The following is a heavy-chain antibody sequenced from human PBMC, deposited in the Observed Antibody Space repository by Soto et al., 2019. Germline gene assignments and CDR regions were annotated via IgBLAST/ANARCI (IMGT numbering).Heavy chain of an antibody. V-gene: IGHV3-23*01. CDR1: GFTFSSYA. CDR2: ISGSGGST. J-gene: IGHJ4*02. CDR3: AKAVDSSGYYYIDY. D-gene: IGHD3-22*01. Sequence: GGSLRLSCAASGFTFSSYAMSWVRQAPGKGLEWASAISGSGGSTYYADSVKGRFTISRDNSKNTLYLQMNSLGAEDTAVYYCAKAVDSSGYYYIDYWGQGTLVTVSS.